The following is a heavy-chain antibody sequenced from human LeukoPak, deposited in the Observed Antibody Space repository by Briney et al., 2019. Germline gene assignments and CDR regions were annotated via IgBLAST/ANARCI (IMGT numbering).Heavy chain of an antibody. Sequence: GASVKVSCKASGYTFTGYYIHWVRQAPGQGLEWMGWINPNSGGTTYAQNFQGRVTMTRDTSISTAYMELSNLRSDDTAMYYCARSHSSGCLLFDYWGQGTLVTVSS. D-gene: IGHD6-19*01. CDR2: INPNSGGT. V-gene: IGHV1-2*02. CDR3: ARSHSSGCLLFDY. CDR1: GYTFTGYY. J-gene: IGHJ4*02.